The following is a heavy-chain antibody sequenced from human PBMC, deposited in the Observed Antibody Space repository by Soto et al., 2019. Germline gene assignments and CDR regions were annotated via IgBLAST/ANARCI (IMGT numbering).Heavy chain of an antibody. D-gene: IGHD2-21*01. J-gene: IGHJ5*02. V-gene: IGHV1-8*01. CDR1: GYTFTSYD. CDR2: MNPNSGDT. CDR3: ARGCKRWLSNTDWFDP. Sequence: ASVKVSCKASGYTFTSYDINWVRQATGQGLEWLGWMNPNSGDTGYAQKFQGRVTMTRNTSISTAYMELSSLRSEDTAVYYCARGCKRWLSNTDWFDPWGQGTLVTVSS.